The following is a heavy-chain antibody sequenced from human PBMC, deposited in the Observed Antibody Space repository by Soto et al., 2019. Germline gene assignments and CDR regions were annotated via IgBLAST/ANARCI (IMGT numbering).Heavy chain of an antibody. Sequence: ETLSLTCTVSGGSISSYYWSWIRQPPGKGLEWIGYIYYSGSTNYNPSLKSRVTISVDTSKNQFSLKLSSVTAADTAVYYCARGIAARPVGSTHFDYWGQGTLVTVSS. J-gene: IGHJ4*02. CDR3: ARGIAARPVGSTHFDY. D-gene: IGHD6-6*01. CDR2: IYYSGST. V-gene: IGHV4-59*01. CDR1: GGSISSYY.